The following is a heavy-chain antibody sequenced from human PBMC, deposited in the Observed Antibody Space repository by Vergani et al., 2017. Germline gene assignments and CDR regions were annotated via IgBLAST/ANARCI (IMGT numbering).Heavy chain of an antibody. V-gene: IGHV4-39*01. CDR2: IYYSGST. D-gene: IGHD1-26*01. CDR1: GGSISSSSYY. CDR3: ARQVGATTSVGRSWFDP. J-gene: IGHJ5*02. Sequence: QLQLQESGPGLVKPSETLSLTCTVSGGSISSSSYYWGWIRQPPGKGLEWIGSIYYSGSTYYNPSLKSRVTISVDTSKNQFSLKLSSVAAADTAVYYCARQVGATTSVGRSWFDPWGQGTLVIVSS.